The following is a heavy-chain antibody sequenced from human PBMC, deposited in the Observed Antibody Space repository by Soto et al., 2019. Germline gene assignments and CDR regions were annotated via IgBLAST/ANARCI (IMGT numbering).Heavy chain of an antibody. CDR2: IYYSGST. D-gene: IGHD6-13*01. J-gene: IGHJ5*02. CDR1: GGSISSGGYY. CDR3: ERESGARYSSSQTWFDP. V-gene: IGHV4-31*03. Sequence: ASETLSLTCTVSGGSISSGGYYWSWIRQHPGKGLEWIGYIYYSGSTYYNPPLKSRVTISVDTSKNQFSLKLSCVTAAETAVYYCERESGARYSSSQTWFDPWGQGTLVTVSS.